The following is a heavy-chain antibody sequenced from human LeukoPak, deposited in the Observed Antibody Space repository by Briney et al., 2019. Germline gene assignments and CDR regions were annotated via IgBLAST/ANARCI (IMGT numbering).Heavy chain of an antibody. V-gene: IGHV1-69*05. CDR2: IIPIFGTA. J-gene: IGHJ4*02. CDR3: ARDSRQDFDWGGY. Sequence: SVKVSCKASGGTFSSYAISWVRQAPGQGLEWMGGIIPIFGTANYAQKFQGRVTITTDESTSTAYMELSSLRSEDTAVYYCARDSRQDFDWGGYWGQGTLVTVSS. D-gene: IGHD3-9*01. CDR1: GGTFSSYA.